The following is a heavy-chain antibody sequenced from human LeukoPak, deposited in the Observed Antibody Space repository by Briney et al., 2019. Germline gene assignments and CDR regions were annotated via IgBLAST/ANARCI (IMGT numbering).Heavy chain of an antibody. CDR3: ARSYYDFWSGYYYYYYMDV. V-gene: IGHV4-61*02. CDR1: GGSISSGSYY. Sequence: SQTLSLTCTVSGGSISSGSYYWSWIRQPAGKGLEWIGRIYTSGSTNYNPSLKSRVTISADTSKNQFSLKLSSVTAADTAVYYCARSYYDFWSGYYYYYYMDVWGKGTTVTVSS. CDR2: IYTSGST. J-gene: IGHJ6*03. D-gene: IGHD3-3*01.